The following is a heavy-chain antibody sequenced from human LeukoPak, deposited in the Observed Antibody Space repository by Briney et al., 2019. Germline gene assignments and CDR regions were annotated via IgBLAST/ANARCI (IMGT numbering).Heavy chain of an antibody. CDR1: GGSISSYY. Sequence: SETLSLTCTVSGGSISSYYWSWIRQPPGKGLEWIGYIYYSGSTNYNPSLKSRVTISVDTSKNQFSLKLSSVTAADTAVYYCASGCSGGSCYDAFGIWGQGTMVTVSS. J-gene: IGHJ3*02. V-gene: IGHV4-59*01. D-gene: IGHD2-15*01. CDR3: ASGCSGGSCYDAFGI. CDR2: IYYSGST.